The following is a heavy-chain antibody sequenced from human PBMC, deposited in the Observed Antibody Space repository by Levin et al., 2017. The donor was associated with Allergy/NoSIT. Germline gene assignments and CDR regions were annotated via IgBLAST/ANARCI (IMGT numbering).Heavy chain of an antibody. Sequence: LSLTCAASGFTFSSSGMHWVRQAPGKGLEWVAVIWYDGSNKYYADSVKGRFTISRDNSKNTLYLQMNSLRAEDTAVYYCARGKGVVVVAAMLDYWGQGTLVTVSS. J-gene: IGHJ4*02. CDR3: ARGKGVVVVAAMLDY. D-gene: IGHD2-15*01. V-gene: IGHV3-33*01. CDR1: GFTFSSSG. CDR2: IWYDGSNK.